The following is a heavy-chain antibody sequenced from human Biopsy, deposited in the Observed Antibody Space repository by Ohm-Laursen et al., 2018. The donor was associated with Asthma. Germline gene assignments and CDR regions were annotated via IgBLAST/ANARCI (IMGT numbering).Heavy chain of an antibody. CDR3: ARTTYGHDGFDP. J-gene: IGHJ5*02. CDR1: NGSISSNFYY. V-gene: IGHV4-39*07. D-gene: IGHD4-17*01. Sequence: GTLSLTCTVSNGSISSNFYYWGWIRQPPGKGLEWVGSIHKNGIGYYNPSLKSRVSISLDTSKNQFSLSLTSVTAADTAVYYCARTTYGHDGFDPWGQGTLVTVSS. CDR2: IHKNGIG.